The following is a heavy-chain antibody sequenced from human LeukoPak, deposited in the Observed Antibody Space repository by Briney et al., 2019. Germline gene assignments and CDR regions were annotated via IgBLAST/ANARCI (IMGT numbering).Heavy chain of an antibody. V-gene: IGHV5-51*01. CDR2: INAADSDT. Sequence: PGESLKISCKGSGYSFSSYWIGWVGQMPGKGLEWMGLINAADSDTRYSPSFQGQVLISVDKSISTAYLQWGNLKATDTALYYCARLPCTGGSCSKTFDYWGQGTLVTVYS. CDR1: GYSFSSYW. D-gene: IGHD2-15*01. CDR3: ARLPCTGGSCSKTFDY. J-gene: IGHJ4*02.